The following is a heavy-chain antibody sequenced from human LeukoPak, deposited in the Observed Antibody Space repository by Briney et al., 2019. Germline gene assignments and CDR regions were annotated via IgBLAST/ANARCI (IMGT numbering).Heavy chain of an antibody. CDR2: FDPEDGET. CDR1: GYTLTELS. D-gene: IGHD3-10*01. V-gene: IGHV1-24*01. Sequence: VASVKVSCKASGYTLTELSIHWVRQAPGKGLEWMGGFDPEDGETTYAQKFQGRVTMTEDTSTDTAYMEVSDLGSDDTAMYYCATDGDTGMAAWSFDIWGPGTMVTVSS. J-gene: IGHJ3*02. CDR3: ATDGDTGMAAWSFDI.